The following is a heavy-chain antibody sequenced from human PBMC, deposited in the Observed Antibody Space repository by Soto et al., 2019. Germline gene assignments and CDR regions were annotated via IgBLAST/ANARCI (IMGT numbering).Heavy chain of an antibody. CDR2: FEPEDGEI. CDR3: AKYSEIPGLSAAGACLDS. Sequence: KVSCRLYGKRAKECFIHWVGQAQRKGPEWMGGFEPEDGEIVYAQIFQGRVTMTEDSSTDTAYMELSSLRSEDSAVYYCAKYSEIPGLSAAGACLDSWGQGTLVTVSS. D-gene: IGHD6-13*01. V-gene: IGHV1-24*01. J-gene: IGHJ4*02. CDR1: GKRAKECF.